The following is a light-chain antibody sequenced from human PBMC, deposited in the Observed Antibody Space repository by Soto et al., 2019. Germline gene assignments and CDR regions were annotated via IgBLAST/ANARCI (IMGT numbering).Light chain of an antibody. CDR2: DVS. CDR1: SSDVGGYNY. V-gene: IGLV2-11*01. J-gene: IGLJ1*01. CDR3: CSYAGSYTFV. Sequence: QSVLTQPRSVSGSPGQSVTISCTGTSSDVGGYNYVSWYQQHPGKAPKLMIYDVSKRPSGVPDRFSGSKSGNTASLTISGLQAEDEADYYCCSYAGSYTFVFGTGTNFTGL.